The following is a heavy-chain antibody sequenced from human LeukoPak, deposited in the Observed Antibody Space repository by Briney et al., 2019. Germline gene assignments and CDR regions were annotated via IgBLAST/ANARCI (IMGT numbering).Heavy chain of an antibody. CDR2: INHSGST. D-gene: IGHD6-6*01. CDR1: GGSFSGYY. J-gene: IGHJ4*02. CDR3: AREGMSSSPFDY. V-gene: IGHV4-34*01. Sequence: SETLSLTCAVYGGSFSGYYWSWIRQPPGKGLEWIGEINHSGSTNYNPSLKSRVTISVDTSKNQFSLKLSSVTAADTAVYYCAREGMSSSPFDYWGQGTLVTVSS.